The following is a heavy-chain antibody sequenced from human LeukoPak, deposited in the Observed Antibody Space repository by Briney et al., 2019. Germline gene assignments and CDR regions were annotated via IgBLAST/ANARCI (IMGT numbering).Heavy chain of an antibody. CDR2: INHSGST. J-gene: IGHJ4*02. D-gene: IGHD2-2*01. V-gene: IGHV4-34*01. Sequence: TPSETLSLTCAVYGGSFSGYYWSWISQPPGKGLEWIGEINHSGSTNYNPSLKSRVTISVDTSKNQFSLKLSSVTAADTAVYYCARLDCSSTSCFLHYWGQGTLVTVSS. CDR1: GGSFSGYY. CDR3: ARLDCSSTSCFLHY.